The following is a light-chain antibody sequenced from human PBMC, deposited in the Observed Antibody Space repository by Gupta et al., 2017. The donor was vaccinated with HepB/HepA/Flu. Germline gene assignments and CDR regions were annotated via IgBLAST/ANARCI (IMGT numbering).Light chain of an antibody. CDR1: SSDY. J-gene: IGLJ2*01. CDR2: NVS. V-gene: IGLV2-14*03. CDR3: SSYTYTTTLVV. Sequence: SALTQPASLSGSPGQSITISCTGTSSDYVSCYQQYPGKAPKLLIYNVSDRPSGVAHRFSGSKSGNTAALSISGLQTEDEAYYYCSSYTYTTTLVVFGGGTKLTVL.